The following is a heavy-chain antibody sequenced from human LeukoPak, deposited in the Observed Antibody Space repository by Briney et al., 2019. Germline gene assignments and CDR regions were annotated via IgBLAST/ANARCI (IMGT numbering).Heavy chain of an antibody. Sequence: PSETLSLTCTVSGGSISSNGYYWGWIRQPPGKGLEWIGSFYYTGSTFYGSSLKSRVTISVDTSKNQFSLKLSPVTAADTAVYYCARRSGTYHAFDIWGQGTMVTVSS. CDR2: FYYTGST. CDR3: ARRSGTYHAFDI. CDR1: GGSISSNGYY. V-gene: IGHV4-39*01. D-gene: IGHD1-26*01. J-gene: IGHJ3*02.